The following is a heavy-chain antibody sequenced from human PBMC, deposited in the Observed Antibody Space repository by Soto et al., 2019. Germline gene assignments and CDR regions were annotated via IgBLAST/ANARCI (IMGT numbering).Heavy chain of an antibody. CDR1: GFTFSSYA. V-gene: IGHV3-23*01. Sequence: GGSLRLSCAASGFTFSSYAMSWVRQAPGKGLEWVSAISGSGGSTYYADSVKGRFTISRDNSKNTLYLQMNSLRAEDTAVYYCAKNEGGYSGSSPGDYWGQGTLVTVSS. CDR2: ISGSGGST. J-gene: IGHJ4*02. CDR3: AKNEGGYSGSSPGDY. D-gene: IGHD1-26*01.